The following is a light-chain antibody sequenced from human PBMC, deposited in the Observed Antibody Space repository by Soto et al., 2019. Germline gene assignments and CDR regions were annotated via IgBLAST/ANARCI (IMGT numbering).Light chain of an antibody. CDR3: CSYAVNYPWV. Sequence: QSALTQPRSVSGSPGQSVTISCTGTSSDVGGYDYVSWYQQHPGKAPKLMIFDVSQRPSGVPDRFSGSKSGSTASLTISGLQAEDEADYYCCSYAVNYPWVFGGGTQLTVL. J-gene: IGLJ3*02. CDR2: DVS. CDR1: SSDVGGYDY. V-gene: IGLV2-11*01.